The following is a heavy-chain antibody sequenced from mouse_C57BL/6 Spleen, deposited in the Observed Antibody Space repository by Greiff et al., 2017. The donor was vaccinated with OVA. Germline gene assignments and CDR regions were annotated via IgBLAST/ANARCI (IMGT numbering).Heavy chain of an antibody. Sequence: QVQLQQPGAELVKPGASVKMSCKASGYTFTSYWITWVKQRPGQGLEWIGDIYPGSGSTNYNEKFKSKATLTVDTSSSTAYMQLISLTSEDSAVYYCARESLLTEDAMDYWGQGTSVTVSS. D-gene: IGHD2-5*01. J-gene: IGHJ4*01. CDR1: GYTFTSYW. V-gene: IGHV1-55*01. CDR2: IYPGSGST. CDR3: ARESLLTEDAMDY.